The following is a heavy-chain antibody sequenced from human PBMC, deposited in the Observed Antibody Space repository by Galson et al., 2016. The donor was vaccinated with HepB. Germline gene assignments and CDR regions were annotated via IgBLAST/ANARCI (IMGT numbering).Heavy chain of an antibody. CDR1: GFTFSNYA. D-gene: IGHD4-17*01. Sequence: SLRLSCAASGFTFSNYAMHWVRQAPGKGLEWVAVISYYGSDKYYADSVKGRFTISRDNSKNNLFLQMNSLTPEDTGVYYCASPDAVTNFGAGNFDYWGQGTLVTVAS. CDR3: ASPDAVTNFGAGNFDY. J-gene: IGHJ4*02. CDR2: ISYYGSDK. V-gene: IGHV3-30*04.